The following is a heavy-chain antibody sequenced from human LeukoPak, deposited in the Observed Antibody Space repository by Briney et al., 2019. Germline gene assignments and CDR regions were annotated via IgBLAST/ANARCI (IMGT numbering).Heavy chain of an antibody. V-gene: IGHV4-30-4*01. D-gene: IGHD6-13*01. CDR1: GGSISNAAYY. CDR3: ARRPQQNWFDP. J-gene: IGHJ5*02. Sequence: PSETLSLTCTVSGGSISNAAYYWSWIRQPPGKGLEWIGYIHYTGSTYYNPSLRSRVTISVDTSKNQFSLKLSSVTAADTAVYYCARRPQQNWFDPWGQGILVTVSS. CDR2: IHYTGST.